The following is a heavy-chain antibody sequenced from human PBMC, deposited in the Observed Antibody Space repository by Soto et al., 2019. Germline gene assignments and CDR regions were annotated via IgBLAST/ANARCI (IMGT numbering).Heavy chain of an antibody. CDR3: ARMLYYGSGSYSPYGMDV. CDR1: GVSFNNNG. V-gene: IGHV1-69*01. Sequence: QVQLVQSGAEVKKPGSSVKVSCKTSGVSFNNNGIGWVRQAPGHGLEWMGGVSPPFRTSNYARKFQGRISITADASTGTVNMELSSLTSEDTAQYGCARMLYYGSGSYSPYGMDVWGQGTTVTVSS. J-gene: IGHJ6*02. CDR2: VSPPFRTS. D-gene: IGHD3-10*01.